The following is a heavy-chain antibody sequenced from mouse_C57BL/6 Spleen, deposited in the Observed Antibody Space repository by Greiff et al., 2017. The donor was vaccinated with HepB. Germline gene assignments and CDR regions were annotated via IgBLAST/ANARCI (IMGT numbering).Heavy chain of an antibody. CDR2: IYPGDGDT. CDR1: GYAFSSSW. Sequence: VQLQQSGPELVKPGASVKISCKASGYAFSSSWMNWVKQRPGKGLEWIGRIYPGDGDTNYNGKFKGKATLTADKSSSTAYMQLSSLTSEDAAVYFCAREEYCDSWGKGTTLTVSS. J-gene: IGHJ2*01. V-gene: IGHV1-82*01. CDR3: AREEYCDS. D-gene: IGHD5-2*01.